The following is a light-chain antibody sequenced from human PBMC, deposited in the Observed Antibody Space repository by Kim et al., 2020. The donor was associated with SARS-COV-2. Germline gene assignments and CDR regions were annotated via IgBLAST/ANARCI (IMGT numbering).Light chain of an antibody. CDR1: NIGSKS. CDR3: QVWDSSSDHRV. V-gene: IGLV3-21*04. Sequence: SYELTQPPSVSVAPGKTARITCGGNNIGSKSVHWYQQKPGQAPVLVIYYDSDRPSGIPERSSGSNSGNTATLTISRVEAGDEADYYCQVWDSSSDHRVFG. J-gene: IGLJ3*02. CDR2: YDS.